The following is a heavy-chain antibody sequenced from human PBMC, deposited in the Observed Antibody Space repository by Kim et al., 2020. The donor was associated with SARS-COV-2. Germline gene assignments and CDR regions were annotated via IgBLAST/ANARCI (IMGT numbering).Heavy chain of an antibody. CDR3: ARVACSSTNCAPGWHHYYGMEV. CDR2: IVPNFRSA. J-gene: IGHJ6*01. D-gene: IGHD2-2*01. V-gene: IGHV1-69*13. CDR1: GGTFSSYA. Sequence: SVKVSCKASGGTFSSYAINWVRQAPGQGLEWMGGIVPNFRSANYAQNFQGRVTITADESTSTAYLELSTLSSEDTAVYYCARVACSSTNCAPGWHHYYGMEVWRQGTTVTVS.